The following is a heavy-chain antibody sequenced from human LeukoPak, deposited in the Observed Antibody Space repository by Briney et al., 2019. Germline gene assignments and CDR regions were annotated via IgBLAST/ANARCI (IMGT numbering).Heavy chain of an antibody. CDR3: ARDLILGRQDDGEPFDY. D-gene: IGHD4-17*01. J-gene: IGHJ4*02. Sequence: ASVMVSCKTSGYTFTNHGISWVRQAPGQGLEWMGWISGYNANTNYVQKFRGRVTMTTDTSTSTAYMELRSLSSDDTALYYCARDLILGRQDDGEPFDYWGQGTLVTVSS. CDR1: GYTFTNHG. CDR2: ISGYNANT. V-gene: IGHV1-18*01.